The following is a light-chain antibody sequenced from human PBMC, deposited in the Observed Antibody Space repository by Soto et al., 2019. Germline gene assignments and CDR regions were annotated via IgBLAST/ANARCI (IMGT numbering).Light chain of an antibody. V-gene: IGLV2-14*01. J-gene: IGLJ2*01. CDR3: SSYTSSTTLVV. Sequence: QSALTQPASVSGSPGQSITICCTGTSGDVGGFNYVSWYQQHPGKVPKLMIFEVSHRPSGISNRFSGSKSGNTASLTISGLQAEDEAVYYCSSYTSSTTLVVFGGGTKLTVL. CDR1: SGDVGGFNY. CDR2: EVS.